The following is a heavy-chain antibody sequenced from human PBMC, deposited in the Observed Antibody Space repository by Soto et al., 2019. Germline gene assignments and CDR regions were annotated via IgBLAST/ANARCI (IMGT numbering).Heavy chain of an antibody. CDR1: GFTFSTHW. CDR3: AKDVR. J-gene: IGHJ4*02. V-gene: IGHV3-7*05. Sequence: EVQLVESGGDLVQPGGSLRLSCAASGFTFSTHWMSWVRQAPGKGLEWVANINDDGSEKNYADSVRGRFSVSRDNAKNSLFLQMNCLRVEDTALYYCAKDVRWGQGTQVTVPS. CDR2: INDDGSEK.